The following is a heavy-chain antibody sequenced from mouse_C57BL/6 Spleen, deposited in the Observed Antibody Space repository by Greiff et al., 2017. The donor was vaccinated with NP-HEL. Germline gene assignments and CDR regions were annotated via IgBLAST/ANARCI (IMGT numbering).Heavy chain of an antibody. CDR2: ISSGSSTI. J-gene: IGHJ3*01. D-gene: IGHD2-2*01. Sequence: EVQLQESGGGLVKPGGSLKLSCAASGFTFSDYGMHWVRQAPEKGLEWVAYISSGSSTIYYADTVKGRFTISRDNAKNTLFLQMTSLRSEDTAMYYCARDGYDNGAWFAYWGQGTLVTVSA. V-gene: IGHV5-17*01. CDR3: ARDGYDNGAWFAY. CDR1: GFTFSDYG.